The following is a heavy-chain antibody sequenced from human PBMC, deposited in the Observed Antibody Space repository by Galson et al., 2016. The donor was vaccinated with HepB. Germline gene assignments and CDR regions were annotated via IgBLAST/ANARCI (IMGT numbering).Heavy chain of an antibody. V-gene: IGHV1-46*01. CDR1: GYIFTDYY. J-gene: IGHJ4*02. D-gene: IGHD3-22*01. Sequence: SGYIFTDYYMHWVRQAPGQGLEWLGIINPSISTTRYPQKFQGRVTMTRDTSTSTVYMELSSLRSEDTALYYCARERATMKVRGPFDYWGQGTLVTVSS. CDR3: ARERATMKVRGPFDY. CDR2: INPSISTT.